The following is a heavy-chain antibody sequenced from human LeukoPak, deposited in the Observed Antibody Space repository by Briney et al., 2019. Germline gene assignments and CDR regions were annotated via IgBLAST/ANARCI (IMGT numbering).Heavy chain of an antibody. CDR3: ARASMATINYYYFYMDA. CDR2: ISFDGKKE. D-gene: IGHD5-24*01. V-gene: IGHV3-30*04. Sequence: PGGSLRLSCEASRFPLIKYAMHWVRQAPGKGLEWVAFISFDGKKEFYADSVKGRFTISRDNSRNTLFLQMNSLKTEDTAIYYCARASMATINYYYFYMDAWGKGTTVTVSS. CDR1: RFPLIKYA. J-gene: IGHJ6*03.